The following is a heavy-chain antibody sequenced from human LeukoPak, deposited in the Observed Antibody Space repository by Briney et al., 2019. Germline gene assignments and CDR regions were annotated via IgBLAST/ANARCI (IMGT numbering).Heavy chain of an antibody. D-gene: IGHD2-15*01. V-gene: IGHV4-59*08. CDR2: FHYSGST. CDR3: ARHHDGGPKLRLDF. Sequence: SETLSLTCRVSGATVSNYYWSWIRQSPGKGLEWIGFFHYSGSTNYNPSLNSRVTTSIDTSMNQLSLTLVSVTAADTAVYFCARHHDGGPKLRLDFWGLGVLVTVSS. J-gene: IGHJ4*02. CDR1: GATVSNYY.